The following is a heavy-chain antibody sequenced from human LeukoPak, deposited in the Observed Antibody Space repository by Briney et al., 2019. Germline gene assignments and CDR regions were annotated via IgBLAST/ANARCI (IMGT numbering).Heavy chain of an antibody. V-gene: IGHV3-21*01. Sequence: PGGSLRLSCAASGFIFSSAWMSWVRQAPGKGLEWVSSISSSSSYIYYADSVKGRFTISRDNAKNSLYLQMNSLRAEDTAVYYCARDVLGGSYSGPIDYWGQGTLVTVSS. CDR1: GFIFSSAW. CDR3: ARDVLGGSYSGPIDY. CDR2: ISSSSSYI. D-gene: IGHD1-26*01. J-gene: IGHJ4*02.